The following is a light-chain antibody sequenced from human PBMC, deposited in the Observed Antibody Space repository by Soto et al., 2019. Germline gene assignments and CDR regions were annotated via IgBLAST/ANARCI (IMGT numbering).Light chain of an antibody. V-gene: IGKV1-5*03. Sequence: DIQMTQSPSTLSASVGDRVTITCRASQTISIWLAWYQQKPGKAPNLLIYKASSLDSGVPSRFSGSGSGTEFTLTISSLQPDDFAPYYCQQYNTYPLTFGGGTKVEI. J-gene: IGKJ4*01. CDR2: KAS. CDR1: QTISIW. CDR3: QQYNTYPLT.